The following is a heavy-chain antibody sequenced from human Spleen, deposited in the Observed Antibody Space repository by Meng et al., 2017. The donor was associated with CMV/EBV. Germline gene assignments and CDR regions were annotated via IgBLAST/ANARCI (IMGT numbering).Heavy chain of an antibody. CDR1: GYSFSSYG. D-gene: IGHD2-2*01. CDR3: ARDCSTTSCLKEDY. J-gene: IGHJ4*02. CDR2: ISAYNDNT. Sequence: ASVKVSCKASGYSFSSYGISWVRQAPGQGLEWMGWISAYNDNTNYAQKLQGRVTMTTDTSTSTAYMEVRSLRFDDTAVYYCARDCSTTSCLKEDYWGQGTLVTVSS. V-gene: IGHV1-18*01.